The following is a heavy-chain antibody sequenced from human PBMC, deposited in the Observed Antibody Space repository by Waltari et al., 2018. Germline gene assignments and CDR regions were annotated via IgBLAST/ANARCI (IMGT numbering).Heavy chain of an antibody. CDR3: ARDYLYSSGWRDAFDI. CDR1: GGSISSSSYY. CDR2: ISSSGSTI. Sequence: QLQLQESGPGLVKPSETLSLTCTVSGGSISSSSYYWGWIRQAPGKGLEWVSYISSSGSTIYYADSVKGRFTISRDNAKNSLYLQMNSLRAEDTAVYYCARDYLYSSGWRDAFDIWGQGTMVTVSS. J-gene: IGHJ3*02. V-gene: IGHV3-11*04. D-gene: IGHD6-19*01.